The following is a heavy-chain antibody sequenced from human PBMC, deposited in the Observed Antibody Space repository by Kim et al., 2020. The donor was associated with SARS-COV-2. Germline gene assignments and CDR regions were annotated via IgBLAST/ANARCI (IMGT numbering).Heavy chain of an antibody. D-gene: IGHD2-15*01. Sequence: ASVKVSCKASGYTFIRYSIDWVRQAPGQRLEWMGWINTGNGDANYSQKFRGRVTITTDTSATTAYMDLSSLTSEDTAIYYCVTPKLGDWGQGTLVTVSS. CDR3: VTPKLGD. CDR2: INTGNGDA. V-gene: IGHV1-3*04. J-gene: IGHJ4*02. CDR1: GYTFIRYS.